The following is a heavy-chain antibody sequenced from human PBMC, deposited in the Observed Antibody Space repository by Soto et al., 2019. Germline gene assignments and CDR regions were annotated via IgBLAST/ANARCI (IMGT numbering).Heavy chain of an antibody. Sequence: VQLVESGGGLVKPGGSLRLSCAASGFTFTRYSMNWVRQAPGKGLELVSSISSTTNYIYYGDSMKGRFTISRDNAKNSRYLETNSLRAEATAVYYCARESEDLTSNFDYWGQGTLVTVSS. J-gene: IGHJ4*02. CDR3: ARESEDLTSNFDY. CDR1: GFTFTRYS. CDR2: ISSTTNYI. V-gene: IGHV3-21*06.